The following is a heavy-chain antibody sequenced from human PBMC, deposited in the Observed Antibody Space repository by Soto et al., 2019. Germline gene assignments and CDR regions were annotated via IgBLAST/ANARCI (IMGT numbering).Heavy chain of an antibody. CDR3: ARGVVTVPGGYYYYYGMDV. D-gene: IGHD2-21*02. Sequence: SVKVSCKASGGTFSSYAISWVRQAPGQGLEWMGGIIPIFGTANYAQKFQGRVTITADESTSTAYMELSSLRSEDTAMYYCARGVVTVPGGYYYYYGMDVWGQGTTVTVSS. CDR2: IIPIFGTA. J-gene: IGHJ6*02. CDR1: GGTFSSYA. V-gene: IGHV1-69*13.